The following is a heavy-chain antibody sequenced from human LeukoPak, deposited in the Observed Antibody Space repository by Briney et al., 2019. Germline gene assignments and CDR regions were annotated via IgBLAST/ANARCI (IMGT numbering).Heavy chain of an antibody. J-gene: IGHJ4*02. D-gene: IGHD5-18*01. V-gene: IGHV1-8*01. CDR1: GYTFTSYD. CDR3: AREALGYSYGYSDSLDY. CDR2: MNPNSGNT. Sequence: GASVKVSCKASGYTFTSYDINWVRQATGQGLEWMGWMNPNSGNTGYAQKFQGRVTMTRNTSISTAYMELSSLRSEDTAVYYCAREALGYSYGYSDSLDYWGQGTLVTVSS.